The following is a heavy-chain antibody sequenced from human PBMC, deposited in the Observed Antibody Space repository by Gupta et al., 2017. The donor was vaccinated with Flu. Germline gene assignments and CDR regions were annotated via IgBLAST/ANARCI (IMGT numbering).Heavy chain of an antibody. CDR2: ISHDGSNY. D-gene: IGHD1-1*01. Sequence: QERVVESGGGVVQPGRSLRISCAASGFSFRNYGMHWVRQAPGKGLEWVAVISHDGSNYYHTDSVKGRFTISRDNSKNTLYLQMSSLRTEDTAVYYCAKDWRWNNNNYGMNVWGQGTTVTVSS. J-gene: IGHJ6*02. CDR3: AKDWRWNNNNYGMNV. V-gene: IGHV3-30*18. CDR1: GFSFRNYG.